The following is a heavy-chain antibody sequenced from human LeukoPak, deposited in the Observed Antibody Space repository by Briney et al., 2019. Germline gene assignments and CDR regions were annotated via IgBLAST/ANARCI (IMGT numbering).Heavy chain of an antibody. CDR3: ARTGTLRTSYYVMDV. V-gene: IGHV4-39*01. J-gene: IGHJ6*02. CDR2: LYSSGST. D-gene: IGHD1-14*01. CDR1: GGSISGSSHY. Sequence: PSETLSLTCTVSGGSISGSSHYWVWIRQSPGKGLEWIGNLYSSGSTYYNPSLQSRVTISVDTSKNQFSLSLTSVTAADTAVYYCARTGTLRTSYYVMDVWGQGPTVTVSS.